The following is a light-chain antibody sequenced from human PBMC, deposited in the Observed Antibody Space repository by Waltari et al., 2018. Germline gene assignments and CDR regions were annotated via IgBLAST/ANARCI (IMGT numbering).Light chain of an antibody. Sequence: SYELTQPSSVSVSPGQTARLTCSGDILAKHYARWFQQKPGQAPVMVIYTDTERPSGIPERFSGSRSGTTVTLTISGAQVEDEADYYCYSATDNNLLFGGGTKLTVL. V-gene: IGLV3-27*01. CDR1: ILAKHY. CDR3: YSATDNNLL. J-gene: IGLJ2*01. CDR2: TDT.